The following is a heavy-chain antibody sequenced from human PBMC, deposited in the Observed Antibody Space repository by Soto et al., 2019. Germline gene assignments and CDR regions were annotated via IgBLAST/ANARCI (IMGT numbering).Heavy chain of an antibody. Sequence: GESLKISCKGSGYSFTSYWIGWVRQMPGKGLEWMVIIYPGDSDTRYSPSFQGQVTISADKSISTAYLQWSSLKASDTAMYYCASQKHRYDLNYADXFDIWGQGTMVXV. CDR1: GYSFTSYW. V-gene: IGHV5-51*01. J-gene: IGHJ3*02. CDR2: IYPGDSDT. D-gene: IGHD1-7*01. CDR3: ASQKHRYDLNYADXFDI.